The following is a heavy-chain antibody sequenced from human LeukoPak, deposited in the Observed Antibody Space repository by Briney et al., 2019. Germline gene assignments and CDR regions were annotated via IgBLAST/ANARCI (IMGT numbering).Heavy chain of an antibody. CDR3: ARGILVLVYATLDF. Sequence: SETLSLTCTVSGASITSSYWSWIRQPAGKGLEWIGRVYPTGITNYSPSLKSRVTMSVDTSKNQFSLKLTSVTAADTAVYFCARGILVLVYATLDFWGLGTPVTVSS. CDR2: VYPTGIT. J-gene: IGHJ4*02. CDR1: GASITSSY. D-gene: IGHD2-8*01. V-gene: IGHV4-4*07.